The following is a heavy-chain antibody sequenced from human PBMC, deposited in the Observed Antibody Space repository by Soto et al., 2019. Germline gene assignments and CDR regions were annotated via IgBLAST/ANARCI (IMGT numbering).Heavy chain of an antibody. CDR2: ISAYNGNT. CDR1: GYTFTSYA. D-gene: IGHD3-10*01. J-gene: IGHJ4*02. CDR3: ERGWFGEFVEYFDC. V-gene: IGHV1-18*01. Sequence: QVQLVQSGAEVKKPGASVKVSCKASGYTFTSYAISWVGQAPGQGLEWMGWISAYNGNTNYARKVQGRVTMTTETTTSTVHMERRSLRSDDTAVYYCERGWFGEFVEYFDCWGQGTLVTVSS.